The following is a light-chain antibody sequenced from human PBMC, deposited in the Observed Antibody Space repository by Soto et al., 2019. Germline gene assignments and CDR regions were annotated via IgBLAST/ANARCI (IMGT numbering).Light chain of an antibody. Sequence: EIVMTQSPATLSVSPGERATLSCRASQSVNIYLAWYQQKPGQAPRLLIFGASSRATGIPARFSGSGSGTEFNLTISSLQSEDFTVYSCLQYHNLWAFGQGTKVDIK. CDR3: LQYHNLWA. CDR1: QSVNIY. J-gene: IGKJ1*01. V-gene: IGKV3D-15*01. CDR2: GAS.